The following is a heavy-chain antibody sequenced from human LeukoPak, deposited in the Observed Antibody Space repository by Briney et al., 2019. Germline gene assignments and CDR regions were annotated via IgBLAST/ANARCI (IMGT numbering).Heavy chain of an antibody. Sequence: SETLSLTCTVSGYFISSGYYWGWIRPPPGKGLQWIGSIHHSGSTYYNPSLKSRVTISVDTSKNQFSLKLSSVTAADTAVYYCARTSSSGLVGGYYFDYWGQGTLVTVSS. J-gene: IGHJ4*02. CDR3: ARTSSSGLVGGYYFDY. V-gene: IGHV4-38-2*02. CDR2: IHHSGST. CDR1: GYFISSGYY. D-gene: IGHD6-19*01.